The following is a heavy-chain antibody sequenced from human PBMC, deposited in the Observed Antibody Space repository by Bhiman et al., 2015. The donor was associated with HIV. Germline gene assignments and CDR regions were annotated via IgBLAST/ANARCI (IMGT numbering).Heavy chain of an antibody. CDR1: GFTFSIYS. D-gene: IGHD6-13*01. CDR3: AREFTGYSSSNFDY. Sequence: EVHLVESGGGLVQAGESLRLSCAASGFTFSIYSMNWVRQAPGKGLEWVSSISSSSSYIYYADSVKGRFTISRDNAKNSLYLQVNSLRAEDTAVYYCAREFTGYSSSNFDYWGQGTLVTVSS. CDR2: ISSSSSYI. J-gene: IGHJ4*02. V-gene: IGHV3-21*01.